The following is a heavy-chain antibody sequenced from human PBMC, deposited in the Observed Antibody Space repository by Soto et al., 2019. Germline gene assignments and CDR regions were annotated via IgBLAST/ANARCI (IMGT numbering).Heavy chain of an antibody. Sequence: SETLSLTCTVSVDSIRSYYWSWIRHPPGKGLEWIGYIYYSGYTSYNPSLKSRVTISVDTSKNQFSLKLSSVTAADTAVYYCARELSTTVNTVFEPWGQGTLVNVSS. J-gene: IGHJ5*02. CDR2: IYYSGYT. D-gene: IGHD4-17*01. CDR3: ARELSTTVNTVFEP. V-gene: IGHV4-59*01. CDR1: VDSIRSYY.